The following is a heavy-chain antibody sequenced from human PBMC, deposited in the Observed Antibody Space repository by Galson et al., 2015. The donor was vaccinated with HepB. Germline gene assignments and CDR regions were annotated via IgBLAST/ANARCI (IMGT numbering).Heavy chain of an antibody. J-gene: IGHJ4*02. CDR1: GFTFSSYA. CDR3: ARELLGGYSYGYFDY. V-gene: IGHV3-30-3*01. Sequence: SLRLSCAASGFTFSSYAMHWVRQAPGKGLEWVAVISYDGSNKYYADSVRGRFTISRDNSKNTLSLQMSSLRAEDTAVYYCARELLGGYSYGYFDYWGQGTLVTVSS. CDR2: ISYDGSNK. D-gene: IGHD5-18*01.